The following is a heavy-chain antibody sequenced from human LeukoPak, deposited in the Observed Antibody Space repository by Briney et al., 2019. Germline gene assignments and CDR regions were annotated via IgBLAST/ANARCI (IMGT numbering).Heavy chain of an antibody. D-gene: IGHD1-1*01. V-gene: IGHV1-24*01. CDR3: ATDRHLQPLLRNFDY. J-gene: IGHJ4*02. Sequence: ASVKVPCKVFGYTLTELSMHWVRQAPGKGLEWMGGFDPEDGETIYAQKFQGRVTMTEDTSTDTAYMELSSLRSEDTAVYYCATDRHLQPLLRNFDYWGQGTLVTVSS. CDR1: GYTLTELS. CDR2: FDPEDGET.